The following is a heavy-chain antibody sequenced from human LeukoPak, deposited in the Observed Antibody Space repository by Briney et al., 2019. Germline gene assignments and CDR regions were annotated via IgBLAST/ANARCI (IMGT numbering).Heavy chain of an antibody. D-gene: IGHD4-11*01. J-gene: IGHJ4*02. CDR2: ISYGGSNK. CDR1: GFTFSSYG. CDR3: AKDYSNYGLDY. Sequence: GGSLRLSCAASGFTFSSYGMHWVRQAPGKGLEWVAVISYGGSNKYYADSVKGRFTISRDNSKNTLYLQMNSLRAEDTAVYYCAKDYSNYGLDYWGQGTLVTVSS. V-gene: IGHV3-30*18.